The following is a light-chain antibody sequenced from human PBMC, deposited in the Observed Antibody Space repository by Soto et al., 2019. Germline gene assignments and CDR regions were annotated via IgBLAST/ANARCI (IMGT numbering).Light chain of an antibody. CDR1: SSDVGIYNY. Sequence: QSVLTQPASVSGSPGQSIAISCTGTSSDVGIYNYVSWYQQHPGKVPKLIIYEVTNRPSGVSDRFSGSKSDNTASLTISGLQAEDEADYYCSSYTISSTWVFGGGTKLTVL. J-gene: IGLJ3*02. V-gene: IGLV2-14*01. CDR3: SSYTISSTWV. CDR2: EVT.